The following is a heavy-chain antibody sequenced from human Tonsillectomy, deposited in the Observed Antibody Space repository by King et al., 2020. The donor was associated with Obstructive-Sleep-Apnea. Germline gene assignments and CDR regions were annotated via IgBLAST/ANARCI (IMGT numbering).Heavy chain of an antibody. D-gene: IGHD6-19*01. V-gene: IGHV3-74*01. Sequence: VQLVESGGGLVQPGGSLRLSCEASGFTFSHYWMQWVRQAPGKGLVWVSHINNDGSETYYADSVRGRFAISRDNAKNTLYLQMNSLRADDTAVYYGVRDSSGWYSDWGQGTLVTVSS. CDR2: INNDGSET. J-gene: IGHJ4*02. CDR1: GFTFSHYW. CDR3: VRDSSGWYSD.